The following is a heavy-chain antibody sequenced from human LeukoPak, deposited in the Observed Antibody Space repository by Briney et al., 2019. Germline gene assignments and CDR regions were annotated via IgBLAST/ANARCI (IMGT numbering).Heavy chain of an antibody. J-gene: IGHJ3*02. D-gene: IGHD1-26*01. CDR3: ARSLVGATRAFDI. Sequence: SETLSLTCTVSGGSISSSSYYWSWIRQPPGKGLEWIGYIYYSGSTNYNPSLKSRVTISLDTSKNQFSLKLSSVTAADTAVYYCARSLVGATRAFDIWGQGTMVTVSS. CDR1: GGSISSSSYY. CDR2: IYYSGST. V-gene: IGHV4-61*05.